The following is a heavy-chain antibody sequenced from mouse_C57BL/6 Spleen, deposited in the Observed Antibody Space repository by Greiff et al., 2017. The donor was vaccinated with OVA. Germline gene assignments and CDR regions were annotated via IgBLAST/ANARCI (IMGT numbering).Heavy chain of an antibody. Sequence: QVQLQQPGAELVRPGSSVKLSCKASGYTFTSYWMHWVKQRPIQGLEWIGNIDPSDSETHYNQKFKDKATMTVDKSSSTAYMQLSSLTSEDSAVYDCARSECVIHSYVDVWGTGTTVTVSS. CDR3: ARSECVIHSYVDV. CDR1: GYTFTSYW. CDR2: IDPSDSET. D-gene: IGHD5-1-1*01. J-gene: IGHJ1*03. V-gene: IGHV1-52*01.